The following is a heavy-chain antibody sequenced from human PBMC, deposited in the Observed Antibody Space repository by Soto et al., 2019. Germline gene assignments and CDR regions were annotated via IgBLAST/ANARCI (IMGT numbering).Heavy chain of an antibody. CDR3: ARSCKQQLTNDY. CDR2: IYSGGST. J-gene: IGHJ4*02. Sequence: GGSLRLSCAASGFTVSSNYMSWVRQAPGKGLEWVSVIYSGGSTYYDDYVKGRFTISRDNSKNTVYLQMNSLRAEDTAVYDCARSCKQQLTNDYWGQGTLVTVSS. D-gene: IGHD6-13*01. V-gene: IGHV3-53*01. CDR1: GFTVSSNY.